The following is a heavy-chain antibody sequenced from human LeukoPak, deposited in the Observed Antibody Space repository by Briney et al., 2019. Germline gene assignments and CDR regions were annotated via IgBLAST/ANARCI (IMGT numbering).Heavy chain of an antibody. CDR1: GFTFDDYA. CDR3: ARADSSDRAFDY. V-gene: IGHV3-9*03. CDR2: ISWNSVTI. J-gene: IGHJ4*02. Sequence: PGGSLRLSCAASGFTFDDYAMHWVRQTPGKGLEWVSGISWNSVTIAYADSVKGRFTISRDNAKNSLYLQMNSLRTDDMALYYCARADSSDRAFDYWGRGALVIVSS. D-gene: IGHD6-19*01.